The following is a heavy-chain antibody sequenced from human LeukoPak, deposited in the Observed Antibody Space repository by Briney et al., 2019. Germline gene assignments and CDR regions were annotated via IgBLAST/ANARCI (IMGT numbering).Heavy chain of an antibody. D-gene: IGHD3-22*01. CDR2: IKQDGSEM. V-gene: IGHV3-7*03. CDR1: GFTFSRYW. Sequence: GGSLRLSCAASGFTFSRYWMSWVRQVPRKGLEWVANIKQDGSEMYYMDSVKGRFTISRDNAKTSLYLQMNSLRAEDTAVYYCARDKGDYDTSGSLFVFGGQGTLVTVSS. CDR3: ARDKGDYDTSGSLFVF. J-gene: IGHJ4*02.